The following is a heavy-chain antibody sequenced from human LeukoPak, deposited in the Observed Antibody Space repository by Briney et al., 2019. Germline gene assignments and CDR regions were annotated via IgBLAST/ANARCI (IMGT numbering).Heavy chain of an antibody. D-gene: IGHD6-6*01. J-gene: IGHJ4*02. V-gene: IGHV4-61*02. Sequence: PSETLSLTCTVSGGSISSGSYYWSWIRQPAGKGLEWIGRIYTSGSTNYNPSLKSRVTISVDTSKNQFSLKLSSVTAADTAVYYCARASSIAVWGQGTLVTVSS. CDR3: ARASSIAV. CDR2: IYTSGST. CDR1: GGSISSGSYY.